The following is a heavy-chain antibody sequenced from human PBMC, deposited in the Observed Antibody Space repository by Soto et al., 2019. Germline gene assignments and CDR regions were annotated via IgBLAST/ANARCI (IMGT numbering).Heavy chain of an antibody. D-gene: IGHD3-10*01. CDR2: IYYSGST. CDR3: ARVKVILWFGELSNEYYGMDV. Sequence: QVQLQESGPGLVKPSQTLSLTCTVSGGSISSGGYYWSWIRHHPGKGLEWIGYIYYSGSTYYNPSLKSRVTISVDTSKNQFSLKLSSVTAADTAVYYCARVKVILWFGELSNEYYGMDVWGQGTTVTVSS. CDR1: GGSISSGGYY. J-gene: IGHJ6*02. V-gene: IGHV4-31*03.